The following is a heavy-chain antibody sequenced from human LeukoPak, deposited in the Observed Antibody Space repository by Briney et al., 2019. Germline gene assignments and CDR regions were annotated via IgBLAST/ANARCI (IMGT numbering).Heavy chain of an antibody. CDR1: GFTFDDYA. V-gene: IGHV3-9*01. CDR2: ISWNSGSI. CDR3: AKVNGQLVTGYFDY. D-gene: IGHD6-13*01. Sequence: GGSLRLSCAASGFTFDDYAMHWVRQAPGKGLEWVSGISWNSGSIGYADSVKGRFTISRDNAKNSLYLQMNSLRAEDTAVYYCAKVNGQLVTGYFDYWGQGTLVTVSS. J-gene: IGHJ4*02.